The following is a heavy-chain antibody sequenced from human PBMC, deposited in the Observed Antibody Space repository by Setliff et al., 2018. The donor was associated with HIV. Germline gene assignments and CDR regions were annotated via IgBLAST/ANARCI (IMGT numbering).Heavy chain of an antibody. CDR3: ARDFGGYCSSMSCPGLFDP. J-gene: IGHJ5*02. Sequence: GASVKVSCKASGGTFSNYGMSWVRQAPGQGLEWMGGIIPISGTANYAQKFQGRVTITTDESTSPAYMELSGLRSEDTAVYYCARDFGGYCSSMSCPGLFDPWGQGTLVTVSS. V-gene: IGHV1-69*05. D-gene: IGHD2-2*01. CDR1: GGTFSNYG. CDR2: IIPISGTA.